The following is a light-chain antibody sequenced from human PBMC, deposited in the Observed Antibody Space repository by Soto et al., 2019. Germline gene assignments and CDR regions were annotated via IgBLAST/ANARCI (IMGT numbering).Light chain of an antibody. CDR1: QSLVHSDGIAY. J-gene: IGKJ5*01. CDR3: MQGTHWPIT. Sequence: DVMMSHSPLSLPVTLGQPASISCSPNQSLVHSDGIAYFSWFQQRPGRSPRRLIYKVSNRDSGVPARFSGSGSGTDFALKISRLEAEDVGVYYCMQGTHWPITFGQGTRLEIK. CDR2: KVS. V-gene: IGKV2-30*02.